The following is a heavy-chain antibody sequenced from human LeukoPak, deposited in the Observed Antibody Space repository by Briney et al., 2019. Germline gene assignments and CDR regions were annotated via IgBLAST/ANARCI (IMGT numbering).Heavy chain of an antibody. D-gene: IGHD2-21*02. V-gene: IGHV4-59*01. CDR3: ARGGTRDGGHYSDY. CDR2: IYYSGTT. J-gene: IGHJ4*02. CDR1: GGSISSYY. Sequence: SETLSLTCTVPGGSISSYYWSWIRQPPGKGLEWIGDIYYSGTTNYNPSIKSPVTISIDTSKNQFSLKLSSVTAADTAVYYCARGGTRDGGHYSDYWGQGALVTVSS.